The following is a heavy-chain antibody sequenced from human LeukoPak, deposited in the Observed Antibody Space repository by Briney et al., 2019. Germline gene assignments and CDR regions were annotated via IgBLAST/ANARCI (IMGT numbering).Heavy chain of an antibody. CDR2: IYYSGST. V-gene: IGHV4-39*07. D-gene: IGHD6-19*01. J-gene: IGHJ6*03. CDR3: ARDSSSGWPYYYYYMDV. Sequence: SETLSLTCTVSGGSISSSSYYWGWIRQPPGKGLEWIGSIYYSGSTYYNPSLKSRVTISVDTSKNQFSLKLSSVTAADTAVYYCARDSSSGWPYYYYYMDVWGKGTTVTVSS. CDR1: GGSISSSSYY.